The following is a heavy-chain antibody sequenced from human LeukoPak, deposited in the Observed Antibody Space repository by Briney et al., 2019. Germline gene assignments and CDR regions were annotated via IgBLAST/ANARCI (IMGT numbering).Heavy chain of an antibody. D-gene: IGHD6-19*01. J-gene: IGHJ6*03. Sequence: ASVKVSCKVSGYTLTELSMHWVRQAPGKGLEWMGGFDPEDGETIYAQKFQGRVTMTEDTSTDTAYMELSSLRSEDTAVYYCATDLMAVAGERPYYMDVWGKGTTVTVSS. CDR2: FDPEDGET. V-gene: IGHV1-24*01. CDR3: ATDLMAVAGERPYYMDV. CDR1: GYTLTELS.